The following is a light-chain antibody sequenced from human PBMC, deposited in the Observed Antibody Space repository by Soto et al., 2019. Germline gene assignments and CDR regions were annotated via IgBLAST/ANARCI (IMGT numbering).Light chain of an antibody. V-gene: IGLV2-14*01. J-gene: IGLJ1*01. CDR1: SGDIGSYNR. Sequence: QSVLTQPASVSGSPGQSITISCTGTSGDIGSYNRVSWYQQHPGKAPKLIIYEVTDRPSGVSNRFSGSNSGNTASLTISGLQAEDEAESYCSSYTNINTRACVFGTGTKLTVL. CDR3: SSYTNINTRACV. CDR2: EVT.